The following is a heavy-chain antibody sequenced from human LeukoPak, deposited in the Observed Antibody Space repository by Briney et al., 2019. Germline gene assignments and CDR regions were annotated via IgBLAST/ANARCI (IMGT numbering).Heavy chain of an antibody. CDR1: GFTFSNYA. Sequence: PGGSLRLSCAASGFTFSNYAMSWVRQAPGKGLEWVSNISNSGGSTYCADSVKGRFTISRDNSKNTLYLQMNSLRAEDTDVYYCAKGTTVIRGGWFDPWGQGTLVTVSS. CDR3: AKGTTVIRGGWFDP. V-gene: IGHV3-23*01. D-gene: IGHD4-17*01. CDR2: ISNSGGST. J-gene: IGHJ5*02.